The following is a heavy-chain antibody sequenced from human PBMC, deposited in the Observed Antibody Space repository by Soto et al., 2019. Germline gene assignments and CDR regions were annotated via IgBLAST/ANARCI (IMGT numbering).Heavy chain of an antibody. CDR2: IHYSGST. CDR1: GGAITNYC. D-gene: IGHD2-15*01. CDR3: ATGSRSSTSDAFDV. J-gene: IGHJ3*01. V-gene: IGHV4-59*01. Sequence: SETLPLTCTLSGGAITNYCCTWLRQPPGKGLEWIGYIHYSGSTNYHPSLKSRVNMSVDTSKIQVSLSLNSVTAADTALYYCATGSRSSTSDAFDVWGQGTMVT.